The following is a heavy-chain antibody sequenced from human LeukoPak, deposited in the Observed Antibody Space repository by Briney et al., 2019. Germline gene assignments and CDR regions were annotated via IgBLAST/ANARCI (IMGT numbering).Heavy chain of an antibody. D-gene: IGHD3-16*02. V-gene: IGHV3-48*01. J-gene: IGHJ4*02. CDR2: ISSSGSTI. CDR3: AREAYYDYVWGSYPQIYYFDY. CDR1: GFTFSSYS. Sequence: GGSLRLSCAASGFTFSSYSMNWVRQAPGKVLEWVSYISSSGSTIYYADSVKGRFTISRDNAKNSLYLQMNSLRAEDTAVYYCAREAYYDYVWGSYPQIYYFDYWGQGTLVTVSS.